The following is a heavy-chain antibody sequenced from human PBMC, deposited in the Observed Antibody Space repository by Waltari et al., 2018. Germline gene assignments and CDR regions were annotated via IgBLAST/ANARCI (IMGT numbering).Heavy chain of an antibody. CDR2: VHQSGRS. J-gene: IGHJ4*02. CDR1: GDSISHNFF. D-gene: IGHD2-15*01. Sequence: QVQLQESGPGLVKPSGTLSLTCTVSGDSISHNFFWSWVRQSPGKGLVWIGQVHQSGRSNYNPSLESRVTVSMDTSKNQFSLRVTSVTAADTAIYYCASDRGRGLYLDSWGQGTLVTVSP. V-gene: IGHV4-4*02. CDR3: ASDRGRGLYLDS.